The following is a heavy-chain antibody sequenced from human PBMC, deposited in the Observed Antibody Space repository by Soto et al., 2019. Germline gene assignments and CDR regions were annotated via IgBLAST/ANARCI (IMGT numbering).Heavy chain of an antibody. J-gene: IGHJ4*02. CDR1: GFTFSSYG. D-gene: IGHD1-7*01. Sequence: QVQLVESGGGVVQPGRSLRLSCAASGFTFSSYGMHWVRQAPGKGLEWVAVISYDGSNKYYADSVKGRFTISRDNSKNTLYLQMNSLRAEDTAVYYCAKVITGTTGCFDYWGQGTLVTVSS. CDR3: AKVITGTTGCFDY. CDR2: ISYDGSNK. V-gene: IGHV3-30*18.